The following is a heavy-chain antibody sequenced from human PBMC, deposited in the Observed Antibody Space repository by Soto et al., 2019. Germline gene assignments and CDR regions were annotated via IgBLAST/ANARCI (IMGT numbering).Heavy chain of an antibody. CDR1: GFTFSSYG. D-gene: IGHD6-6*01. CDR3: ARTSGGHGYYGMDV. CDR2: IWYDGSNK. Sequence: GGSLRLSCAASGFTFSSYGMHWVRQAPGKGLEWVAVIWYDGSNKYYADSVKGRFTISRDNSKNTLYLQMNSLRAEDTAVYYCARTSGGHGYYGMDVWGQGTTVTVSS. V-gene: IGHV3-33*01. J-gene: IGHJ6*02.